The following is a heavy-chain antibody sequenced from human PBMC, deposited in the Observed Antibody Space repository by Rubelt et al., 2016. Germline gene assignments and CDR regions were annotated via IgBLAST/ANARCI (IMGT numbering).Heavy chain of an antibody. CDR2: INAGNGNT. J-gene: IGHJ4*02. V-gene: IGHV1-3*01. CDR1: GYTFSRYP. Sequence: QVQLVQSGAEVKKPGASVKVSCKASGYTFSRYPMHWVRQAPGQRLEWMGWINAGNGNTQYSQNVQGRVTITRDTSASTGYMELSSLRSEDSADYYCARDWVGTTDFDYWGQGTLVTVSS. D-gene: IGHD1-1*01. CDR3: ARDWVGTTDFDY.